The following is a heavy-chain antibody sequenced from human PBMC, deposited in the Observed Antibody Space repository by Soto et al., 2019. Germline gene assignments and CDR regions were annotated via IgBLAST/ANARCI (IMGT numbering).Heavy chain of an antibody. V-gene: IGHV5-10-1*01. Sequence: GESLKISCKGSGYSFTSYWISWVRQMPGKGLEWMGRIDPSDSYTNYSPSFQGHVTTSADKSISTAYLQWSSLKASDTAMYYCASPYYYGSGSYSSYGMAVWGQGTTVTVSS. CDR2: IDPSDSYT. CDR1: GYSFTSYW. J-gene: IGHJ6*02. CDR3: ASPYYYGSGSYSSYGMAV. D-gene: IGHD3-10*01.